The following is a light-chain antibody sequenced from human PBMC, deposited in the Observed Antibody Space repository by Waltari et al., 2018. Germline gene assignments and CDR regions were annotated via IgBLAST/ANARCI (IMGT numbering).Light chain of an antibody. CDR1: SSDVGGYNY. CDR3: SSYTSSSTRV. V-gene: IGLV2-14*01. CDR2: GVS. J-gene: IGLJ1*01. Sequence: QSALTQPASVSGSPGQSITISCTGTSSDVGGYNYVSWYQQHPGKAPKLIIYGVSNRPSGLSNRFSGSKSGNTASLTLSGLQAEDEADYYCSSYTSSSTRVFGTGTKVTVL.